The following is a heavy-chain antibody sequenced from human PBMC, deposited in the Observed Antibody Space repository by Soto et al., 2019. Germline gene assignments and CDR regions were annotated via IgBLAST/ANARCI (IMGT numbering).Heavy chain of an antibody. Sequence: GGSLRLSCAASGFPLSDHYMSWIRQAPGKGLEWISFSSNSGTFTKYADSVKGRFTISRDNAKNSLYLQINSLRGEDTAIYFCARSGDNYNVLDYWGPVTPVTVSS. V-gene: IGHV3-11*03. CDR1: GFPLSDHY. CDR3: ARSGDNYNVLDY. J-gene: IGHJ4*01. CDR2: SSNSGTFT. D-gene: IGHD3-10*02.